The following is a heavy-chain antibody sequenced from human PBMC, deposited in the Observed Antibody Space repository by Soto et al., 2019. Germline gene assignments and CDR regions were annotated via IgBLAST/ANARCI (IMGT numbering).Heavy chain of an antibody. CDR1: GITFSSYA. J-gene: IGHJ4*02. CDR3: AYSSTPFDY. Sequence: EVQLLESGGGLVRPGGSLRLSCAASGITFSSYAMNWVRQAPGKGLEWVSAISGSGGSTYYADSVKGRFTISRDNSKNTLYLQMNLLRAEDTAVYYCAYSSTPFDYWGQGTLVTVSS. CDR2: ISGSGGST. D-gene: IGHD6-13*01. V-gene: IGHV3-23*01.